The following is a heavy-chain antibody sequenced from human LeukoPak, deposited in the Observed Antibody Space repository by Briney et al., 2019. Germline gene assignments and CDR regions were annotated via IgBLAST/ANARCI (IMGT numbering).Heavy chain of an antibody. J-gene: IGHJ3*02. CDR1: GFTFRSYW. CDR3: ARETGSNSWFDTSDALDI. CDR2: IKQDGSEK. Sequence: GGSLRLSCAASGFTFRSYWMSWVRQAPGKGLEWVANIKQDGSEKYYVDFVKGRFTISRDNAKNSLYLQMNSLRAEDTAVYYCARETGSNSWFDTSDALDIWGQGTVVTVSS. D-gene: IGHD2-2*01. V-gene: IGHV3-7*01.